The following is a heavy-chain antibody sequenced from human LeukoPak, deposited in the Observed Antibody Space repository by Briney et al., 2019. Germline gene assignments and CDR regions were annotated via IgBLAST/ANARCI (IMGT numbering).Heavy chain of an antibody. CDR2: MNPNSGNT. V-gene: IGHV1-8*01. D-gene: IGHD1-26*01. CDR3: ARVTGSIDY. CDR1: GYTFTSYD. J-gene: IGHJ4*02. Sequence: ASVKVSRKASGYTFTSYDINWVRQATGQGLEWMGWMNPNSGNTGYAQKFQGRVTMTRSSSISTAYMELSSLRSEDAAVYYCARVTGSIDYWGQGTLVTVSS.